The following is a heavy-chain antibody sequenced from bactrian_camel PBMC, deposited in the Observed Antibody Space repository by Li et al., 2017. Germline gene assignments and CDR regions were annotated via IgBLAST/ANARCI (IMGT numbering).Heavy chain of an antibody. D-gene: IGHD2*01. J-gene: IGHJ4*01. CDR3: AADPRGGGYWYAAGRYTY. CDR1: GYTNTYYC. CDR2: IDSAGGT. V-gene: IGHV3S26*01. Sequence: HVQLVESGGGSVQAGQSLRLSCAVSGYTNTYYCMAWFRQGPGKRREGVAAIDSAGGTMYAESAKGRFTISRDNTENILYLQMNSLKPDDTAMYYCAADPRGGGYWYAAGRYTYWGHGTQVTVS.